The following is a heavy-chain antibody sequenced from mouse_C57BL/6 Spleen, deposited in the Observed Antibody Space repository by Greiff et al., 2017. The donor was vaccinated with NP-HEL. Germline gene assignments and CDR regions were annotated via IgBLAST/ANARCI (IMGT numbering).Heavy chain of an antibody. CDR1: GFSLTSYG. V-gene: IGHV2-6*03. CDR2: IWSDGST. J-gene: IGHJ1*03. CDR3: ASPRVDDGYYVGYFDV. Sequence: VKLVESGPGLVAPSQSLSITCTVSGFSLTSYGVHWVRQPPGKGLEWLVVIWSDGSTTYNSALISRLSTRTDNAKSQVFLKMNSLRTEDTAVYYCASPRVDDGYYVGYFDVWGTGTTVTVSS. D-gene: IGHD2-3*01.